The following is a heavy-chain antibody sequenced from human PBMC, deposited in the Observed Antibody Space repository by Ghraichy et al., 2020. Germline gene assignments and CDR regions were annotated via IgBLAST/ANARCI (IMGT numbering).Heavy chain of an antibody. V-gene: IGHV3-23*01. Sequence: GGSLRLSCAASGFTFSSYAMSWVRQAPGKGLEWVSAISGSGGSTYYADSVKGRFTISRDNSKNTLYLQMNSLRAEDTAVYYCAKGGFGLGGVVVVPAFSMTFLDYWGQGTLVTVSS. CDR3: AKGGFGLGGVVVVPAFSMTFLDY. J-gene: IGHJ4*02. CDR1: GFTFSSYA. CDR2: ISGSGGST. D-gene: IGHD2-2*01.